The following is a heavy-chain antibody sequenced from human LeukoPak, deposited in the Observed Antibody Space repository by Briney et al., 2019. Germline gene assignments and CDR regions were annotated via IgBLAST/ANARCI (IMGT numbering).Heavy chain of an antibody. CDR2: ISGDGGST. D-gene: IGHD6-13*01. V-gene: IGHV3-43*02. CDR1: GFTFDDYA. Sequence: PGGSLRLSCAASGFTFDDYAMHWVRQAPGKGLEWVSLISGDGGSTYYADSVKGRFTISRDNSKNSLYLQMNSLRTEDTDLYYCAKVDSSSWYWYYYYYMDVWGKGTTVTVSS. CDR3: AKVDSSSWYWYYYYYMDV. J-gene: IGHJ6*03.